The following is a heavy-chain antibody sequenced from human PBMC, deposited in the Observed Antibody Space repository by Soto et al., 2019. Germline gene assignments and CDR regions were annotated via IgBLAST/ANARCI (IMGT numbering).Heavy chain of an antibody. V-gene: IGHV4-31*03. J-gene: IGHJ3*01. CDR3: ARDRLEGPHTFDL. Sequence: SETLSLTCTVSGGSISSGGYYWSWIRQHPGKGLEWIGYIYYSGSTYYNPSLKSRVTISVDTSKNQFSLKLSSVTAADTAVYYWARDRLEGPHTFDLWGQGTMVTVSS. CDR2: IYYSGST. D-gene: IGHD1-1*01. CDR1: GGSISSGGYY.